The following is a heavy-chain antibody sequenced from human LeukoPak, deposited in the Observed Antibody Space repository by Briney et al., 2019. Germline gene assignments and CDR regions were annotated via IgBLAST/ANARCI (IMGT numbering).Heavy chain of an antibody. CDR2: ISAYNGNT. V-gene: IGHV1-18*01. Sequence: GASMKVSCKASGYTFTSYGISWVRQAPGQGLEWMGWISAYNGNTNYAQKLQGRVTMTTDTSTSTAYMELRSLRSDDTAVYYCAREGAVGLGYCSSTSCHSFDYWGQGTLVTVSS. D-gene: IGHD2-2*01. CDR3: AREGAVGLGYCSSTSCHSFDY. CDR1: GYTFTSYG. J-gene: IGHJ4*02.